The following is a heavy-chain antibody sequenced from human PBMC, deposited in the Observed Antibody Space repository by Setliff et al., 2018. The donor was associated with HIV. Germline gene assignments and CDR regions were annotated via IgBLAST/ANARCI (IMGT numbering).Heavy chain of an antibody. CDR2: ISGSGGST. CDR1: GFTFSSYA. CDR3: AKTQTVITVYGPFDS. Sequence: PGGSLRLSCAASGFTFSSYAMSWVRQAPGKGLEWVSAISGSGGSTYYADSVKGRFTISRDNSKNTLYLQMNSLRAEDTAMYYCAKTQTVITVYGPFDSWGQGTPVTVSS. D-gene: IGHD4-4*01. J-gene: IGHJ4*02. V-gene: IGHV3-23*01.